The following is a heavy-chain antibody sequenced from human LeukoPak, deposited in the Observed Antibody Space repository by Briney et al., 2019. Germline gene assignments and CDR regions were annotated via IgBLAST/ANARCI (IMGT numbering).Heavy chain of an antibody. J-gene: IGHJ4*02. CDR3: ARVVDYGDYAIDY. Sequence: ASVKVSCKASGYTFTGYYMHWVRQAPGQGLEWMGWINPNSGGTNYAQKFQGRVTMTRDTSISTAYMELSRLRSDDTAVYYCARVVDYGDYAIDYWGQGTLVTVSS. CDR1: GYTFTGYY. V-gene: IGHV1-2*02. CDR2: INPNSGGT. D-gene: IGHD4-17*01.